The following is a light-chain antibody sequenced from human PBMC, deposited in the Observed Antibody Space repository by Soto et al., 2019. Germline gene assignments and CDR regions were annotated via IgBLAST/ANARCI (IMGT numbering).Light chain of an antibody. V-gene: IGKV1-39*01. CDR2: SAS. CDR1: QDINVY. CDR3: QHGYVAPYS. Sequence: DIQMTQSPSSVSASIGDTVTITCRASQDINVYLNWYHQKPGEVPKLLIYSASTLHSGVPSRFTGSGSETDFTLTIRSLQPEDFATYYCQHGYVAPYSFGQGTKV. J-gene: IGKJ2*03.